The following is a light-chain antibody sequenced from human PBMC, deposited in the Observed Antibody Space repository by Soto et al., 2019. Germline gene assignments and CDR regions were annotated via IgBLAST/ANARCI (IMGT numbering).Light chain of an antibody. CDR2: EDT. J-gene: IGLJ1*01. V-gene: IGLV2-23*01. Sequence: QSVLTQPPSASGTPGQRVTISCTGTSSDVGNYDLVSWYQQHPGKAPRLMIYEDTKRPSGVTYRFSGSKSGNTASLAISGLQAEDEADYYCCSYAGSSTYVFGTGTKVTVL. CDR1: SSDVGNYDL. CDR3: CSYAGSSTYV.